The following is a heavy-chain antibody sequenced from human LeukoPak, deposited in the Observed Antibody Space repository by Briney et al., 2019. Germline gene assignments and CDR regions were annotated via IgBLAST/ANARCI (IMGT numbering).Heavy chain of an antibody. CDR2: IYYSGST. CDR3: ARLDYYDSSGYLIDY. J-gene: IGHJ4*02. Sequence: SETLSLTCAVYGGSFSGYYWGWIRQPPGRGLEWIGSIYYSGSTYYNPSLKSRVTISVDTSKNQFSLKLSSVTAADTAVYYCARLDYYDSSGYLIDYWGQGTLVTVSS. V-gene: IGHV4-39*01. D-gene: IGHD3-22*01. CDR1: GGSFSGYY.